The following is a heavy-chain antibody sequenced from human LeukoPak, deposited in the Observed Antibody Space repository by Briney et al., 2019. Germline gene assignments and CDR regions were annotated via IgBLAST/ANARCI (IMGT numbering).Heavy chain of an antibody. V-gene: IGHV4-59*01. CDR2: IHYTGSS. D-gene: IGHD1-26*01. Sequence: SETLSLTCTVSGGSISSYYWSWIRQPPGKGLELVGYIHYTGSSNYNPSLKSRVTISVDTSKNQFSLNLNSVTAADTAVYYCARAAYSGSYHSDYWGQGTLVTVSS. CDR1: GGSISSYY. CDR3: ARAAYSGSYHSDY. J-gene: IGHJ4*02.